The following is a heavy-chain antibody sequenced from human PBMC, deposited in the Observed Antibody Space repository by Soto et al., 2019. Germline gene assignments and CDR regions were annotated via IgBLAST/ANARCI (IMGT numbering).Heavy chain of an antibody. J-gene: IGHJ4*02. D-gene: IGHD6-13*01. CDR1: GYTFTGYC. CDR3: ARGRGSSWTLDY. Sequence: ASVKVSCKASGYTFTGYCMHWVRQAPGQGLEWMGWINPNSGGTNYAQKFQGRVTMTRDTSISTAYMELSRLRSDDTAVYYCARGRGSSWTLDYWGQGTLVTVSS. V-gene: IGHV1-2*02. CDR2: INPNSGGT.